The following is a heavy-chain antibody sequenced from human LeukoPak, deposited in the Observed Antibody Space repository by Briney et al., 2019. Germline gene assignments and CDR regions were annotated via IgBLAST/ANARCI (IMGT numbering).Heavy chain of an antibody. CDR1: GFTFSSYS. J-gene: IGHJ3*02. CDR2: ISATSSYI. D-gene: IGHD3-22*01. Sequence: GGSLRLSCAASGFTFSSYSLNWVRQAPGKGLEWVSSISATSSYIYYADSVKGRFTISRDNTKNSLYLQLSSLRAEDTAVYYCARARGSGYAFDIWGQGTMVTVSS. V-gene: IGHV3-21*01. CDR3: ARARGSGYAFDI.